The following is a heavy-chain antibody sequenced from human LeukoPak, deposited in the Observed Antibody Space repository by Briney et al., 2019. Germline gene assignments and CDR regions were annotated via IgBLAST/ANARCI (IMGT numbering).Heavy chain of an antibody. D-gene: IGHD1-26*01. V-gene: IGHV1-46*01. CDR2: INPSGGST. CDR1: GYTFTSYY. CDR3: ARDLYVGATTLMRSDY. J-gene: IGHJ4*02. Sequence: ASVKASCKASGYTFTSYYMHWVRQAPGQGLEWMGIINPSGGSTSYAQKFQGRVTMTRDTSTSTVYMELSSLRSEDTAVYYCARDLYVGATTLMRSDYWGQGTLVTVSS.